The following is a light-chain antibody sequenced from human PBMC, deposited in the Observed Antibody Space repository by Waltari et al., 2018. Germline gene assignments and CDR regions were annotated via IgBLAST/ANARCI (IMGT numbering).Light chain of an antibody. V-gene: IGKV3-11*01. Sequence: EIVLHQSPATLSLPPGKRPTLSCRASQSVSSYLAWYQQKPGQAPRLLIYDASNRATGIPARFSGSGSGTDFTLTISSLEPEDFAVYYCQQRSNWPPVTFGQGTRLEIK. CDR2: DAS. CDR1: QSVSSY. CDR3: QQRSNWPPVT. J-gene: IGKJ5*01.